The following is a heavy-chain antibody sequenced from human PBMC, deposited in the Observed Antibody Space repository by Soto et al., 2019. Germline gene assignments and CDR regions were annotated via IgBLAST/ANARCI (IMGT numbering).Heavy chain of an antibody. V-gene: IGHV1-2*04. J-gene: IGHJ5*02. CDR1: GYTFTGYY. Sequence: ASVKVSCKASGYTFTGYYMHWVRQAPGQGLEWMGWINPNSGGTNYAQKFQGWVTMTRDTSISTAYMELSRLRSDDTAVYYCARGRVSSSSSGGWFDPWGQRTLVTVSS. CDR3: ARGRVSSSSSGGWFDP. D-gene: IGHD6-13*01. CDR2: INPNSGGT.